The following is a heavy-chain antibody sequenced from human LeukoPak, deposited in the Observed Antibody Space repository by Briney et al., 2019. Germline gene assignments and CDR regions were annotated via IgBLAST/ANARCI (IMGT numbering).Heavy chain of an antibody. D-gene: IGHD2-15*01. Sequence: SETLSLTCTVSGASINKDYWAWIRQPAGKGLEWIGRIHPSGITHQNPSLRGRVTMSIDASKNQFSLKLSSVTAADTAVYYCARGLGYCSGGSCYPLGYWGQGTLVTVSS. J-gene: IGHJ4*02. CDR2: IHPSGIT. V-gene: IGHV4-4*07. CDR3: ARGLGYCSGGSCYPLGY. CDR1: GASINKDY.